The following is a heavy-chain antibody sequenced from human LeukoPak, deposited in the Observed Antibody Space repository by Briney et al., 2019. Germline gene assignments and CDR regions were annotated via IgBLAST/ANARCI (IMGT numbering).Heavy chain of an antibody. Sequence: ASVKVSCKASGGTFSSYAISWVRQAPGQGLEWMGRIIPILGIANYAQKFQGRVTITADKSTSTAYMELSSLRSEDTAVYYCASRVAVAGIERWNYYYYGMDVWGQGTTVTVSS. CDR2: IIPILGIA. CDR3: ASRVAVAGIERWNYYYYGMDV. CDR1: GGTFSSYA. V-gene: IGHV1-69*04. D-gene: IGHD6-19*01. J-gene: IGHJ6*02.